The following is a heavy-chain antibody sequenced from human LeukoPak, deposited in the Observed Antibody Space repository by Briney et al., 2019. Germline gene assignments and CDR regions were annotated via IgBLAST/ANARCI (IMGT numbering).Heavy chain of an antibody. V-gene: IGHV3-74*01. CDR2: INSDGSST. Sequence: GGSLRLSCAASGFTFSSYWMHWVRQAPGKGLVWVSRINSDGSSTSYADSVKGRFTISRDNAKNTLYLQMNSLRAEDTVVYYCARDHWGRRDGYNSAFDIWGQGTMVTVSS. J-gene: IGHJ3*02. CDR1: GFTFSSYW. D-gene: IGHD5-24*01. CDR3: ARDHWGRRDGYNSAFDI.